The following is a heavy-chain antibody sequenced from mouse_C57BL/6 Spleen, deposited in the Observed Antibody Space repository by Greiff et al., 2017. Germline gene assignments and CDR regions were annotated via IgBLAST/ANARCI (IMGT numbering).Heavy chain of an antibody. CDR2: IYPRSGNT. Sequence: VQLQQSGAELARPGASVKLSCKASGYTFTSYGISWVKQRTGQGLEWIGEIYPRSGNTYYNEKFKGKATLTADKSSSTAYMELRSLTSEDSAVYFCARGDWDSAWFAYWGQGTLVTVSA. D-gene: IGHD4-1*01. J-gene: IGHJ3*01. CDR3: ARGDWDSAWFAY. V-gene: IGHV1-81*01. CDR1: GYTFTSYG.